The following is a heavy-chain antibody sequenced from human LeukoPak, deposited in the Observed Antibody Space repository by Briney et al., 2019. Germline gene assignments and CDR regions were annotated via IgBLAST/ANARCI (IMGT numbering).Heavy chain of an antibody. D-gene: IGHD6-6*01. J-gene: IGHJ4*02. CDR2: INHSGST. CDR1: GGSFSGYY. V-gene: IGHV4-34*01. Sequence: SETLSLTCAVYGGSFSGYYWSWIRQPPGKGLEWIGEINHSGSTNYNPSLKGRVTISVDTSKNQFSLKLSSVTAADTAVYYCARRPTPYYFDYWGQGTLVTVSS. CDR3: ARRPTPYYFDY.